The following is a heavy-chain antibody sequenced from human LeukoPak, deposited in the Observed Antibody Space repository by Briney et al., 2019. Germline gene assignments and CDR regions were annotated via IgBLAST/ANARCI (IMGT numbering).Heavy chain of an antibody. Sequence: SETLSLTCTVSGGSISSSSYYWGWIRQPPGKGLEWIGSISYSGSSYYNPSLKSRVTVSVDTSNNQFSLKLSSVTAADTAVYYCARTRSSGYYYDWFDPWGQGTLVTVSS. J-gene: IGHJ5*02. CDR3: ARTRSSGYYYDWFDP. V-gene: IGHV4-39*07. D-gene: IGHD3-22*01. CDR2: ISYSGSS. CDR1: GGSISSSSYY.